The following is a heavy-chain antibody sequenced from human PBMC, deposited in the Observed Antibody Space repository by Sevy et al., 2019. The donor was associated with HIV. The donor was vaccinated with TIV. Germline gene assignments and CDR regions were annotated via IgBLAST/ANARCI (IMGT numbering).Heavy chain of an antibody. CDR3: ARSEVTRCAFDL. V-gene: IGHV4-31*03. CDR2: IYYSGST. CDR1: GGSISSGTYY. J-gene: IGHJ3*01. Sequence: SETLSLTCTVSGGSISSGTYYWSWIRQHPGKGLEWIGYIYYSGSTYYNPSLKSRVTISVDTSKNQFSLKLSSVTAADTAVYYCARSEVTRCAFDLWGQGTMVTVSS. D-gene: IGHD4-17*01.